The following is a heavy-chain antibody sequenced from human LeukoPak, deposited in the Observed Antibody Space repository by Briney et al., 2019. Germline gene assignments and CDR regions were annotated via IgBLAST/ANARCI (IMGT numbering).Heavy chain of an antibody. CDR1: GYSISSGYY. CDR3: ARGHYDFWSGYWYNWFDP. D-gene: IGHD3-3*01. Sequence: PSETLSLTCTVSGYSISSGYYWGWIRQPPGKGLEWIGSIYHSGSTYYNPSLKSRVTISVDTSKNQFSLKLSSVTAADTAVYYCARGHYDFWSGYWYNWFDPWGQGTLVTVSS. CDR2: IYHSGST. V-gene: IGHV4-38-2*02. J-gene: IGHJ5*02.